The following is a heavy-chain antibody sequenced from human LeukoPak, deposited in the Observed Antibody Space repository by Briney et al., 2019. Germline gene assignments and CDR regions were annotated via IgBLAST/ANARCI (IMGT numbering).Heavy chain of an antibody. Sequence: PGGSLRLSCAASGFTFSSYGMSWVRQAPGKGLEWVSAISGSGGSTYYADSVKGRFTISRDNSKNTLYLQMNSLRAEDTAVYYCARGDSSGWYPYDYWGQGTLVTVSS. CDR3: ARGDSSGWYPYDY. J-gene: IGHJ4*02. V-gene: IGHV3-23*01. D-gene: IGHD6-19*01. CDR1: GFTFSSYG. CDR2: ISGSGGST.